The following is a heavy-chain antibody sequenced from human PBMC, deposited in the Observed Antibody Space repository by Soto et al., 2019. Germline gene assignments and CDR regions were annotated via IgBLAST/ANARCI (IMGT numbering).Heavy chain of an antibody. Sequence: EVQLVESGGGLVQPGGSLRLSCADSGFILRNYWMSWVRQAPGMGLQWVASIKEDGSEKYYVDPVKGRFTISRENAKNSLYLQMNSLRAEDTAVYDFARYRSLDPWGQGIRVTVAS. CDR1: GFILRNYW. D-gene: IGHD3-16*02. V-gene: IGHV3-7*03. J-gene: IGHJ5*02. CDR3: ARYRSLDP. CDR2: IKEDGSEK.